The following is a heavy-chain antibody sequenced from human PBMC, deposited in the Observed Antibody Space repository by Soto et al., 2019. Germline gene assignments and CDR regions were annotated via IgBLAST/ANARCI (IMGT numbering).Heavy chain of an antibody. CDR2: IFSSGRA. CDR1: GGSVNNNY. V-gene: IGHV4-59*02. J-gene: IGHJ4*02. Sequence: QVQLHESGPGLVKPSETLSLTCTVSGGSVNNNYWSWIRQAPGRGLEWIGYIFSSGRANYNPSLQSRVTISVDTSKNQLSLKLTSVTAADTAVYYCARGGDNSPWYYSLGGQGTLVAVSS. CDR3: ARGGDNSPWYYSL. D-gene: IGHD3-10*01.